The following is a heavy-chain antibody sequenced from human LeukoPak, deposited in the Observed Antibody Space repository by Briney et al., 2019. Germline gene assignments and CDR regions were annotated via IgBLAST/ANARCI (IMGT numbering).Heavy chain of an antibody. V-gene: IGHV3-74*01. CDR1: GFTFSSYW. J-gene: IGHJ4*02. CDR2: IKSDGSST. Sequence: GGSLRLSCAASGFTFSSYWMHWVRQAPGKGLVWVSRIKSDGSSTTYADSVKGRFTISRDNAKNSLYLQMNSLRAEDTAVYYCARGYYGYPSQVYYFDYWGQGTLVTVSS. D-gene: IGHD4-17*01. CDR3: ARGYYGYPSQVYYFDY.